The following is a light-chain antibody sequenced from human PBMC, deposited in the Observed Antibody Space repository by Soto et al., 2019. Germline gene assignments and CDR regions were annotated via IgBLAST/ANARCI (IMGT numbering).Light chain of an antibody. V-gene: IGKV3-20*01. Sequence: EIVLTQSPGTLSLSPGERATLSCRASQSISSSYLAWYQQKPGQAPRLLIYAASSRATGIPDRFSGSGPGTDFTLTISRLEPEGFAVYYCQQYGSSSYTFGQGTQLEIK. CDR2: AAS. CDR1: QSISSSY. J-gene: IGKJ2*01. CDR3: QQYGSSSYT.